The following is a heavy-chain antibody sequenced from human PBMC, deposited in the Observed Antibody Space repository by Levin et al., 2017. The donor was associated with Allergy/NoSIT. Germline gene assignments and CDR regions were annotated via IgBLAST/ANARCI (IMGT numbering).Heavy chain of an antibody. CDR2: ISTSSYT. CDR3: AREYSSTNGTAFDI. CDR1: GFTFSSYS. Sequence: GEALKISCAASGFTFSSYSMNWVRQAPGKGLEWVSCISTSSYTHYADSVKGRFTSSKGNAKNSLYLQMNSLRAEDTAVYYCAREYSSTNGTAFDIWGQGTMVTVSS. V-gene: IGHV3-21*01. J-gene: IGHJ3*02. D-gene: IGHD6-13*01.